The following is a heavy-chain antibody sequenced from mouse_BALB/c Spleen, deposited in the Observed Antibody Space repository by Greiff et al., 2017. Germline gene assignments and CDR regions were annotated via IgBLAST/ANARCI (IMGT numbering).Heavy chain of an antibody. CDR3: ARDLGYAFDY. Sequence: EVQRVESGGGLVQPGGSLKLSCAASGFTFSSYGMSWVRQTPDKRLELVATINSNGGSTYYPDSVKGRFTISIDNAKNTLFLQRSSLKSEDTAMYYCARDLGYAFDYWGQGTTLTVSS. D-gene: IGHD2-2*01. V-gene: IGHV5-6-3*01. J-gene: IGHJ2*01. CDR2: INSNGGST. CDR1: GFTFSSYG.